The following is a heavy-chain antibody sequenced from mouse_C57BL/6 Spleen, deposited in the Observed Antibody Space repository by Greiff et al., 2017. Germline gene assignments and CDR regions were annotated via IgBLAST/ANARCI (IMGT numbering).Heavy chain of an antibody. CDR3: ASVPFTTADYYAMAY. D-gene: IGHD1-2*01. V-gene: IGHV5-6*01. Sequence: EVQLVESGGDLVKPGGSLKLSCAASGFTFSSYGMSWVRQTPDKRLEWVATISSGGSYTYYPDSVKGRFTISRDNAKNTLYLQMSSLKSEDTAMYYCASVPFTTADYYAMAYWGPGASVTVSS. J-gene: IGHJ4*01. CDR1: GFTFSSYG. CDR2: ISSGGSYT.